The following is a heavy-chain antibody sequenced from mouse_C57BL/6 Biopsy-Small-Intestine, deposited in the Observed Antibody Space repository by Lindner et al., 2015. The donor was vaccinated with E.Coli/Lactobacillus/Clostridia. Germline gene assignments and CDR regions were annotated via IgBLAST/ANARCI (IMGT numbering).Heavy chain of an antibody. Sequence: VQLQESGPELVKPGASVKMSCKASGYTFTDYNMHWVKQSHGKSLEWIGYINPNNGGSNYNQKFKGKATLTVNKSSSTAYMELRSLTSEDSAVYYCARWGETNWELYYFDYWGQGTTLTVSS. CDR1: GYTFTDYN. CDR3: ARWGETNWELYYFDY. J-gene: IGHJ2*01. CDR2: INPNNGGS. D-gene: IGHD4-1*01. V-gene: IGHV1-22*01.